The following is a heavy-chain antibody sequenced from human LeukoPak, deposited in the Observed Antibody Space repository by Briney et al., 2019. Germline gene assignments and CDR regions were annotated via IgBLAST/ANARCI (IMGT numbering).Heavy chain of an antibody. D-gene: IGHD1-26*01. Sequence: SETLSLTCTVSGGSISSYYWSWIRQPPGKGLEWIGYVYYSGSTNYNPSLKSRVTVSVDTSKHQFSLNLSSVTAADTAIYFCARGLLYSGSFARNWFDSWGQGTLVTVSS. CDR2: VYYSGST. CDR3: ARGLLYSGSFARNWFDS. CDR1: GGSISSYY. V-gene: IGHV4-59*08. J-gene: IGHJ5*01.